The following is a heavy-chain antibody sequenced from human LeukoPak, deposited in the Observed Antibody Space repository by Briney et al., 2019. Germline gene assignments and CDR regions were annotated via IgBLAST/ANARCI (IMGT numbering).Heavy chain of an antibody. Sequence: GGSLRLSCAASGFTFSNYWMSWVRQAPGKGLEWVTNIKQDGSVKYYVDSVRGRFTISRDNAKNSVYLQMNSLRAEDTAVYYCARIGYSSSCLDCWGQGTLVTVSS. D-gene: IGHD6-19*01. CDR1: GFTFSNYW. V-gene: IGHV3-7*01. CDR3: ARIGYSSSCLDC. J-gene: IGHJ4*02. CDR2: IKQDGSVK.